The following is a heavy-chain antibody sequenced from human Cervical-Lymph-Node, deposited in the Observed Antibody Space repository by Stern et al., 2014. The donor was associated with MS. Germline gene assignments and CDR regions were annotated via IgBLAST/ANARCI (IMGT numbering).Heavy chain of an antibody. CDR1: GGSISSYY. J-gene: IGHJ4*02. D-gene: IGHD6-13*01. Sequence: QVQLVQSGPGLVKPSETLSLTCTVSGGSISSYYWSWIRQPPGKGLEWIGYIYYSGSTNYNPSLKSRVTISVDTSKNQFSLKLSSVTAADTAVYYCARGVAAAGTHWGQGTLVTVSS. CDR3: ARGVAAAGTH. CDR2: IYYSGST. V-gene: IGHV4-59*01.